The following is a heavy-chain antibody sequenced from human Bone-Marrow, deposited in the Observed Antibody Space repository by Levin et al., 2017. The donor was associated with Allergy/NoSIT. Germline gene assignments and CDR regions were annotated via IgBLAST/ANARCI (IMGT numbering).Heavy chain of an antibody. CDR3: AKNGGWYGAGYFDY. D-gene: IGHD6-19*01. Sequence: LSLTCAASGFTVSSNYMSWVRQAPGKGLEWVSVFYSGGDTFYAESVKGRFTISRDNSKNTLYLQMNSLIAEDTAVYYCAKNGGWYGAGYFDYWGQGTLVTVSS. J-gene: IGHJ4*02. V-gene: IGHV3-66*02. CDR1: GFTVSSNY. CDR2: FYSGGDT.